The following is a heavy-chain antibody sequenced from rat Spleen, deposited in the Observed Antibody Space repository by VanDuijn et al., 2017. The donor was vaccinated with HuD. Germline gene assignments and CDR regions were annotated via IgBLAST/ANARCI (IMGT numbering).Heavy chain of an antibody. CDR3: TRGGFYRY. CDR2: IWNTGTT. V-gene: IGHV2-41*01. D-gene: IGHD1-3*01. J-gene: IGHJ2*01. CDR1: GFSLTTYN. Sequence: QVQLKESGPGLVQPSQTLSLTCTVVGFSLTTYNVHWVRQPPGKGLEWLGVIWNTGTTRYNPALKSRLSITKDISKSQVFLKMNSLKSEDTATYYCTRGGFYRYWGQGVMVTVSS.